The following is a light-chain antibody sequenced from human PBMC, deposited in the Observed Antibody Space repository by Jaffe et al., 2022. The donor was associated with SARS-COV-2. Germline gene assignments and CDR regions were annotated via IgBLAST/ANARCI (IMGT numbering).Light chain of an antibody. V-gene: IGLV4-69*01. CDR3: QTWATDSVV. J-gene: IGLJ2*01. CDR1: SGHSSNA. CDR2: LNSDGSH. Sequence: QLVLTQSPSASASLGASVKLTCTLSSGHSSNAIAWHQQQPEKGPRYLMKLNSDGSHSKGDGIPDRFSGSSSGAERYLTISSLQSEDEADYYCQTWATDSVVFGGGTKLTVL.